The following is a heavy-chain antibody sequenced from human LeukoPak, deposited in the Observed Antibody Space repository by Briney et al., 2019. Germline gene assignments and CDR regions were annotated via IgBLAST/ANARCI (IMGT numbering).Heavy chain of an antibody. CDR2: ISTYNGHT. D-gene: IGHD5-18*01. V-gene: IGHV1-18*01. CDR1: GYTFTSYG. J-gene: IGHJ4*02. Sequence: GASVKVSCKASGYTFTSYGISWVRQAPGQGLEWMGWISTYNGHTNYARKVQGRVTMTTDTSTSTAYMELSSLRSEDTAVYYCARENGNTAMVTFDYWGQGTLVTVSS. CDR3: ARENGNTAMVTFDY.